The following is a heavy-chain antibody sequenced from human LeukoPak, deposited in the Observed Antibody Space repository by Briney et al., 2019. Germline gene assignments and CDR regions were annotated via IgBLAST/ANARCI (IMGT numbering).Heavy chain of an antibody. V-gene: IGHV3-74*01. D-gene: IGHD1-26*01. J-gene: IGHJ3*02. CDR3: ARENSRATFAFDI. Sequence: GGSLRLSCAASGFTFSSYWMHWVRQAPGKGLVWVSRINTDGSSTSYADSVKGRFTISRDNSKNTLYLQMNSLRAEDTAVYYCARENSRATFAFDIWGQGTMVTVSS. CDR2: INTDGSST. CDR1: GFTFSSYW.